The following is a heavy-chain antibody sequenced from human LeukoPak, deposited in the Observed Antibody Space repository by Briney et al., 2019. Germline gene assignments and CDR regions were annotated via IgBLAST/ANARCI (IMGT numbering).Heavy chain of an antibody. CDR2: IHTNGRT. CDR1: GVSSTRYY. J-gene: IGHJ4*02. Sequence: PSETLSLTCTVSGVSSTRYYWNWIRQPAGEGLDWIGRIHTNGRTNYNPSLKSRVTMSIDTSKNQFSLKLTSVTAADTAVYFCARDPRLGNGFDDWGQGTLVTVSS. CDR3: ARDPRLGNGFDD. D-gene: IGHD1-1*01. V-gene: IGHV4-4*07.